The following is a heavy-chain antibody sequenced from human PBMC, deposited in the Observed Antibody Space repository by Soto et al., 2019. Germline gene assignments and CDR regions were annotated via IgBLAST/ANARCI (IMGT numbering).Heavy chain of an antibody. D-gene: IGHD4-17*01. J-gene: IGHJ4*02. V-gene: IGHV4-59*08. CDR3: ARHDYGVLYKIDY. Sequence: SETLSLTCTVSGGSISSYYWSWIRQPPGKGLEWIGYIYYSGSTNYNPSLKSRVTISVDTSKNQFSLKLSSVTAADTAVYYCARHDYGVLYKIDYWGQGTLVTVSS. CDR2: IYYSGST. CDR1: GGSISSYY.